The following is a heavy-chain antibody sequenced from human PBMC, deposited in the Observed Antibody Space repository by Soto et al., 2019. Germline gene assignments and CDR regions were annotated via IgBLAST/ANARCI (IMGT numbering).Heavy chain of an antibody. CDR2: IYYSGST. J-gene: IGHJ4*02. CDR3: ARPVLGTVWFGES. Sequence: QLQLQESGPGLVKPSETLSLTCTVSGGSISSSSYYWGWIRQPPGKGLEWIGSIYYSGSTYYNPSLKSRVTISVDTSKNQFSLKLSSVTAADTAVYYCARPVLGTVWFGESWGQGTLVTVSS. CDR1: GGSISSSSYY. D-gene: IGHD3-10*01. V-gene: IGHV4-39*01.